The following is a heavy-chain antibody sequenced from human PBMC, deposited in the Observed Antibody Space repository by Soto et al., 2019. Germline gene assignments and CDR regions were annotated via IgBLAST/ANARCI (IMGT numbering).Heavy chain of an antibody. V-gene: IGHV3-30-3*01. CDR2: ISYDGSNK. D-gene: IGHD3-10*01. CDR1: GFTFSSYA. CDR3: ARDGWFGELSYFDY. J-gene: IGHJ4*02. Sequence: ESGGGVVQPGRSLRLSCAASGFTFSSYAMHWVRQAPGKGLEWVAVISYDGSNKYYADSVKGRFTISRDNSKNTLYLQMNSLRAEDTAVYYCARDGWFGELSYFDYWGQGTLVTVSS.